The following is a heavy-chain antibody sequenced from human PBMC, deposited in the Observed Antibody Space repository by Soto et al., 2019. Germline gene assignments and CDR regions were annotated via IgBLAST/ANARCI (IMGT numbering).Heavy chain of an antibody. V-gene: IGHV3-30-3*01. CDR2: ISYDGSNT. CDR3: ARDLGGSYLHYYYYGMDV. Sequence: GGSLRLSCAASGFTFSSYAMHWVRQAPGKGLEWVAVISYDGSNTYYADSVKGRFTISRDNSKNTLYLQMTSLRAEDTAVYYCARDLGGSYLHYYYYGMDVWGQGTTVTVSS. CDR1: GFTFSSYA. J-gene: IGHJ6*02. D-gene: IGHD1-26*01.